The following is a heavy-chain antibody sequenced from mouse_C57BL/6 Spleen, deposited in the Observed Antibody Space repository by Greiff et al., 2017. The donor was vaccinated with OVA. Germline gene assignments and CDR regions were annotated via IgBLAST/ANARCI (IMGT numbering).Heavy chain of an antibody. CDR2: IDPEDGDT. CDR1: GFNIKDYY. V-gene: IGHV14-1*01. J-gene: IGHJ3*01. Sequence: VHVKQSGAELVRPGASVKLSCTASGFNIKDYYMHWVKQRPEQGLEWIGRIDPEDGDTEYAPKFQGKATMTADTSSNTAYLQLSSLTSEDTAVYYCTQGGSSGYVDTYWGQGTLVTVSA. D-gene: IGHD3-2*02. CDR3: TQGGSSGYVDTY.